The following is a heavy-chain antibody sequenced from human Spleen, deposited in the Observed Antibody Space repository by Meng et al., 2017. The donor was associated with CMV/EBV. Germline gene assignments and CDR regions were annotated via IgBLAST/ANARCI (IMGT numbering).Heavy chain of an antibody. J-gene: IGHJ4*02. Sequence: GSLKISCAASGFTFSGYWMHWVRQVPGKGLVWVSRINSDGSRTSYADSVKGRFTISRDNADNTLYLQMNSLRAEDTAMYYCARVLHFDFWSGYYDYWGQGTLVTVSS. V-gene: IGHV3-74*01. D-gene: IGHD3-3*01. CDR3: ARVLHFDFWSGYYDY. CDR1: GFTFSGYW. CDR2: INSDGSRT.